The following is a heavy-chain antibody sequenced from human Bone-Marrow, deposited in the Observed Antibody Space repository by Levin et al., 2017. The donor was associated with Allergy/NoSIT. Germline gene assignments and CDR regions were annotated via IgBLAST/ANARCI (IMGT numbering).Heavy chain of an antibody. CDR1: GFTFDDYA. CDR3: AKDRRYSSSWSTFDY. CDR2: ISWNSGSI. D-gene: IGHD6-13*01. Sequence: SLKISCAASGFTFDDYAMHWVRQAPGKGLEWVSGISWNSGSIGYADSVKGRFTISRDNAKNSLYLQMNSLRAEDTALYYCAKDRRYSSSWSTFDYWGQGTLVTVSS. J-gene: IGHJ4*02. V-gene: IGHV3-9*01.